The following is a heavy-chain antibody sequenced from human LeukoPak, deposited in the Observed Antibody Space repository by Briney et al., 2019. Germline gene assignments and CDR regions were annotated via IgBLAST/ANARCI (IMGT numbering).Heavy chain of an antibody. V-gene: IGHV4-38-2*02. CDR1: GYSISSGYY. Sequence: PSETLFLTCTVSGYSISSGYYWGWIRQPPGKGLEWIGSIYHSGSTYYNPSLKSRVTISVDTSKNQFSLKLSSVTAADTAVYYCASLSLFVGDYWGQGTLVTVSS. D-gene: IGHD2-21*01. J-gene: IGHJ4*02. CDR3: ASLSLFVGDY. CDR2: IYHSGST.